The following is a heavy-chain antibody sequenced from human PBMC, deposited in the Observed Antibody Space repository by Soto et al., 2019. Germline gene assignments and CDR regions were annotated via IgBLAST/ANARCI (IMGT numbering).Heavy chain of an antibody. CDR2: INHSGST. CDR1: GGSFSGYY. CDR3: ARGRPVVFDY. J-gene: IGHJ4*02. D-gene: IGHD2-15*01. V-gene: IGHV4-34*01. Sequence: LSLTCAVYGGSFSGYYWSWIRQPPGKGLEWIGEINHSGSTNYNPSLKSRVTISVDTSKNQFSLKLSSVTAADTAVYYCARGRPVVFDYWGQGTLVTVSS.